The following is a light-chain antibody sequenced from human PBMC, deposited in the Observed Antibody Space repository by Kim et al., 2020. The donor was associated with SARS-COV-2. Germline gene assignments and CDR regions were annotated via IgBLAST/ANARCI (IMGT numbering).Light chain of an antibody. V-gene: IGKV1-39*01. CDR3: QQSYSTPYT. J-gene: IGKJ2*01. CDR1: QSISSY. Sequence: GDRVTITCRASQSISSYLNWYQQKPGKAPKLLIYAASSLQSGVPSRFSGSGSGTDFTLTISSLQPEDFATYYCQQSYSTPYTFGQGTKLEI. CDR2: AAS.